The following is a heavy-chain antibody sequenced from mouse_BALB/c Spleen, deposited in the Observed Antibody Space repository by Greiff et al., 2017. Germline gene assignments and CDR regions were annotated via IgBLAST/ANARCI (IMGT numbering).Heavy chain of an antibody. D-gene: IGHD2-14*01. CDR1: GFTFSSYT. Sequence: DVKLVESGGGLVKPGGSLKLSCAASGFTFSSYTMSWVRQTPEKRLEWVATISSGGSYTYYPDSVKGRFTISRDNAKNTLYLQMSSLKSEDTAMYYCTRDYRYDGDYYAMDYWGQGTSVTVSS. CDR2: ISSGGSYT. CDR3: TRDYRYDGDYYAMDY. J-gene: IGHJ4*01. V-gene: IGHV5-6-4*01.